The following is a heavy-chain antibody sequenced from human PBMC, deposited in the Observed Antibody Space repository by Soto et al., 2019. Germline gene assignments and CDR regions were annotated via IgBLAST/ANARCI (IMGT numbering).Heavy chain of an antibody. D-gene: IGHD1-26*01. CDR2: IIPLFGTA. CDR1: GGTFSSYA. V-gene: IGHV1-69*12. CDR3: ARRSSSRSSHYFAY. J-gene: IGHJ4*02. Sequence: QVQLVQSGAEVKKPGSSVKVSCKASGGTFSSYAISWVRQAPGQGLEWMGGIIPLFGTANYAQKFQGSVTISAYESTSTACMELSSLRSEDTAVYYCARRSSSRSSHYFAYWGQGTLVTVSS.